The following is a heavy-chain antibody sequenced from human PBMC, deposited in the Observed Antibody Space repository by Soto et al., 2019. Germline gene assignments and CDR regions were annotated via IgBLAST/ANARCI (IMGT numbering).Heavy chain of an antibody. Sequence: PGGSLRLSCAASGFTFSSYSMNWVRQAPGKGLEWVSSISSSSSYIYYADSVKGRFTISRDNAKNSLYLQMNSLRAEDTAVYYCARETYYYDSSGYGGFDYWGQGTLVTVSS. CDR1: GFTFSSYS. J-gene: IGHJ4*02. V-gene: IGHV3-21*01. CDR2: ISSSSSYI. D-gene: IGHD3-22*01. CDR3: ARETYYYDSSGYGGFDY.